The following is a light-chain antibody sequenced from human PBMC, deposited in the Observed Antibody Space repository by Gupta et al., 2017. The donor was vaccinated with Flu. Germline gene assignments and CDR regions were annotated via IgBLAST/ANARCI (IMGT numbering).Light chain of an antibody. J-gene: IGLJ1*01. CDR2: EVS. Sequence: QSALTQPASVSGASGQSITISCTGTSSDVGGYNYVSWYQQHPGKAHKLMIYEVSNRPSGVSSRFSASKAGNTASLTISGLEEEDEADYYCTSDTSSSSYVFGSGTKVTVL. CDR1: SSDVGGYNY. V-gene: IGLV2-14*01. CDR3: TSDTSSSSYV.